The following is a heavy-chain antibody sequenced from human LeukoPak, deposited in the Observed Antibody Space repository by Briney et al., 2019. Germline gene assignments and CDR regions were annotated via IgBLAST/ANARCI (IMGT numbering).Heavy chain of an antibody. CDR1: GFTFDDYG. J-gene: IGHJ5*02. D-gene: IGHD5-18*01. Sequence: SGGSLRLSCAASGFTFDDYGMSWVRQGPGKGLEWIGNMNPSGSNNYNPSLKSRVTISIDTSKNQFSLKLNSVTAADTAMYYCGRLLARNPGYFKWFDPWGQGTLVTVSS. CDR2: MNPSGSN. CDR3: GRLLARNPGYFKWFDP. V-gene: IGHV4-34*01.